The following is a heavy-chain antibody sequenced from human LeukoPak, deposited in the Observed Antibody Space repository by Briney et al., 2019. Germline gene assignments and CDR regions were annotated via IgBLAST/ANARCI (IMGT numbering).Heavy chain of an antibody. J-gene: IGHJ5*02. CDR3: ARDAYSFGRGFDP. Sequence: PSETLSLTCSVYGGSFSDSYWIWIGQSPEMGLQWIGEISHSGGTNYHPSLKSRLTMSVDTSKNQFSLKLTSVTAADSAVYYCARDAYSFGRGFDPWGQGTLVTVSS. CDR2: ISHSGGT. V-gene: IGHV4-34*01. CDR1: GGSFSDSY. D-gene: IGHD3-3*01.